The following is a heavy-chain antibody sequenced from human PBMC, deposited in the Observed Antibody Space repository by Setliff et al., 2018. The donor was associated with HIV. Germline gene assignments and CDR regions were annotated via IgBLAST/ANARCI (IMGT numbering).Heavy chain of an antibody. V-gene: IGHV3-49*04. J-gene: IGHJ4*02. CDR3: ARVVRCSNFDY. Sequence: HPGGSLRLSCTTSGFTFDDYAMTWVRQAPGKGLEWVGLIRGNAFGGTPEYAASVTGRFTISRDNAKKSLSLQMNSLRAEDTAVYYCARVVRCSNFDYWGQGTPVTVSS. D-gene: IGHD6-6*01. CDR1: GFTFDDYA. CDR2: IRGNAFGGTP.